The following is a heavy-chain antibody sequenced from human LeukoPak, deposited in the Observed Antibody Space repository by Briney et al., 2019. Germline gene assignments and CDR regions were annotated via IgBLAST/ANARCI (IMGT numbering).Heavy chain of an antibody. V-gene: IGHV1-24*01. CDR1: GYTLTELS. D-gene: IGHD5-12*01. CDR3: ATVLRCSGYDCGDY. J-gene: IGHJ4*02. CDR2: FDPEDGET. Sequence: GASVKVSCKVSGYTLTELSMHWVRQAPGKGLEWMGGFDPEDGETIYAQKFQGRVTMTEDTSTDTAYMELSSLRSEDTAVYYCATVLRCSGYDCGDYWGQGTLVTVSS.